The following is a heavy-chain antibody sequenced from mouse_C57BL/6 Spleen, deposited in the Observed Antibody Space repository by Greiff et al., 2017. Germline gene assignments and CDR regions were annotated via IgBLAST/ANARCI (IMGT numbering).Heavy chain of an antibody. J-gene: IGHJ4*01. CDR2: IYWDDDK. CDR1: GFSLSTSGMG. Sequence: QVTLKECGPGILQSSQTLSLTCSFSGFSLSTSGMGVSWIRQPSGKGLVWMAHIYWDDDKRYNPSLKSRHTISKDTSSNHVFLKITSVDTADTATYDCSRRAPAPEGYAMDYWGQGTSVTVSS. CDR3: SRRAPAPEGYAMDY. V-gene: IGHV8-12*01.